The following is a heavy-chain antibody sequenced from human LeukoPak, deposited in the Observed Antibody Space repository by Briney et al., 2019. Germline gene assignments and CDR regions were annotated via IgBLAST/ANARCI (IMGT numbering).Heavy chain of an antibody. J-gene: IGHJ3*02. CDR2: IYYSGST. Sequence: PSETLSLTCTVSGGSISSYYWSWIRQPPGKGLEWIGYIYYSGSTNYNPSLKSRVTISVDTSKNQFSLKLSSVTAADTAVYYCARDKQNWGAFDIWGQGTMVTVSS. CDR1: GGSISSYY. D-gene: IGHD7-27*01. CDR3: ARDKQNWGAFDI. V-gene: IGHV4-59*12.